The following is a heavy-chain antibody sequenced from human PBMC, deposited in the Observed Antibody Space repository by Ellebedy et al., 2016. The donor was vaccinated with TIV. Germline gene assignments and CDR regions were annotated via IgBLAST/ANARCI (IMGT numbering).Heavy chain of an antibody. J-gene: IGHJ6*02. Sequence: SETLSLTCTVSGGSISSYYWSWIRRPPGKGLEWIGYIYYSGSSNYNPSLKSRVTISVDTSKNQFSLKLSSVTAADTAVYYCARGSNGYYYGMDVWGQGTTVTVSS. V-gene: IGHV4-59*01. D-gene: IGHD6-19*01. CDR2: IYYSGSS. CDR3: ARGSNGYYYGMDV. CDR1: GGSISSYY.